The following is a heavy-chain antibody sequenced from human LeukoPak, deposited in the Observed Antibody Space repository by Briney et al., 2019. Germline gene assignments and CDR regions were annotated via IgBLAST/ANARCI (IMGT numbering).Heavy chain of an antibody. CDR3: ARQEPRWHPLAGTIFYCYIVL. J-gene: IGHJ2*01. Sequence: PSETLCLSCTVLSDSINSYAWSWIRQPPGKGLEWIGHIYYNGKTNYNPSLKSRVTISVDTSKNQFSLKLSSVTASDTTVYYCARQEPRWHPLAGTIFYCYIVLRGRGTLVTVPS. V-gene: IGHV4-59*08. CDR1: SDSINSYA. D-gene: IGHD1-1*01. CDR2: IYYNGKT.